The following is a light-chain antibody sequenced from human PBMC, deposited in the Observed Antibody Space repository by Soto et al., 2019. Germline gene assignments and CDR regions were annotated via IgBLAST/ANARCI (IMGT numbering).Light chain of an antibody. V-gene: IGKV2-28*01. CDR2: LGS. CDR1: QSLLYGAGYMY. Sequence: DIVMTQSPLSLPVTPGEPASISCRSSQSLLYGAGYMYVDWYLQKPGQPPQLLIFLGSNRASGVPDRFSGRVSGTDFTLKISRVETEDVGVYDCMQTLQTPYTFGHGTKLEIK. CDR3: MQTLQTPYT. J-gene: IGKJ2*01.